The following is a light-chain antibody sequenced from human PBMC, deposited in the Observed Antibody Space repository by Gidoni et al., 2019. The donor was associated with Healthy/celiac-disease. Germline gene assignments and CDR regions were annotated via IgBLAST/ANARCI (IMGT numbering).Light chain of an antibody. CDR1: SSDVGGYNY. CDR2: EVS. Sequence: QSALTQPASVSGPPGQSITISCTGTSSDVGGYNYVSWYQQHPGKAPKLMIYEVSNRPSGVSTRFSGSKSGNTASLTISGLQAEDEADYYCSSYTSSSTRVFGTGTKVTVL. V-gene: IGLV2-14*01. J-gene: IGLJ1*01. CDR3: SSYTSSSTRV.